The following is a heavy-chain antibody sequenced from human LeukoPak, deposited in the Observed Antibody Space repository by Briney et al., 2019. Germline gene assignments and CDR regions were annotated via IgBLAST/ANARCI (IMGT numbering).Heavy chain of an antibody. V-gene: IGHV3-23*01. CDR2: ISGSGGST. CDR3: AKARFPDYYDSSGYHFDY. Sequence: GGSLRLSCAASGFTFSSYAMSWVRQAPGKGLEWVSAISGSGGSTYYADSVKGRFTISRDNSKNTLYLQMNSLRAEDTAVYYCAKARFPDYYDSSGYHFDYWGQGTLVTVSS. D-gene: IGHD3-22*01. CDR1: GFTFSSYA. J-gene: IGHJ4*02.